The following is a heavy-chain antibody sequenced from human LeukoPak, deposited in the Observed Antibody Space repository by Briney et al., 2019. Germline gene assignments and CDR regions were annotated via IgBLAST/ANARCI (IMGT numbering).Heavy chain of an antibody. CDR2: IHPGDSKS. Sequence: KVSCMGSGYIFTTYWIDWVRQMPGKGLEWMGIIHPGDSKSRYSPSFQGQVTMSADKSIRTAYVQWSSLKASDTAMYYCARYCSYASCGYFDDWGQGTLVTVSS. CDR3: ARYCSYASCGYFDD. D-gene: IGHD2-15*01. V-gene: IGHV5-51*01. J-gene: IGHJ4*02. CDR1: GYIFTTYW.